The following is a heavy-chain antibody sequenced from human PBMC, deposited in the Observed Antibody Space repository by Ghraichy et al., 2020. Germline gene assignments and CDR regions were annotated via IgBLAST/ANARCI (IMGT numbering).Heavy chain of an antibody. CDR2: IIPILGIA. CDR1: GGTFSSYA. CDR3: ARAAEQLWSNYFDY. D-gene: IGHD5-18*01. J-gene: IGHJ4*02. Sequence: SVKVSCKASGGTFSSYAISWVRQAPGQGLEWMGRIIPILGIANYAHKFQGRVTITADKSTSTAYMELSSLRSEDTAVYYCARAAEQLWSNYFDYWGQGTLVTVSS. V-gene: IGHV1-69*04.